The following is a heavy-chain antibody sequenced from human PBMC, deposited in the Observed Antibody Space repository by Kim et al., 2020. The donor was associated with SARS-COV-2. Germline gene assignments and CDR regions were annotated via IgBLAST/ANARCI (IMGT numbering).Heavy chain of an antibody. Sequence: ASVKVSCKASGYTFTGYYMHWVRQAPGQGLEWMGWINPNSGGTNYAQKFQGWVTMTRDTSISTAYMELSRLRSDDTAVYYCARETAGTGYYFDYWGQGTLVTVSS. CDR3: ARETAGTGYYFDY. V-gene: IGHV1-2*04. J-gene: IGHJ4*02. D-gene: IGHD6-13*01. CDR1: GYTFTGYY. CDR2: INPNSGGT.